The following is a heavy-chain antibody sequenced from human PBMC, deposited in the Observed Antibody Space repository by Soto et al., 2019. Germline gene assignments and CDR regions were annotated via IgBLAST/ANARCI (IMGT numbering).Heavy chain of an antibody. Sequence: EVQLLESGGGLVQPGGSLRLSCAASGFTFSSSAMSWVRQAPGKGLDWVSAISGNGDTTYYADSVKGRFTISRDFSKNTLYLQMNSLRAKDTAVYYCAKIRGYDLGSTTFQHWGQGTRVTVSS. CDR3: AKIRGYDLGSTTFQH. D-gene: IGHD5-12*01. CDR1: GFTFSSSA. V-gene: IGHV3-23*01. J-gene: IGHJ1*01. CDR2: ISGNGDTT.